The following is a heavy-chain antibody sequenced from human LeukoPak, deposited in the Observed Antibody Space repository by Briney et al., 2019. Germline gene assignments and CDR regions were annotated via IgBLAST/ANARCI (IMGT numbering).Heavy chain of an antibody. CDR2: FDPDYGET. CDR3: ATYYGDYAPGDYYGMDV. V-gene: IGHV1-24*01. CDR1: GYSLSDCP. Sequence: ASVKVSCKVYGYSLSDCPMHWVRQAPGKGLEWMGGFDPDYGETFYAQKFQGRVTITADKSTSTAYMELSSLRSEDTAVYYCATYYGDYAPGDYYGMDVWGQGTTVTVSS. J-gene: IGHJ6*02. D-gene: IGHD4-17*01.